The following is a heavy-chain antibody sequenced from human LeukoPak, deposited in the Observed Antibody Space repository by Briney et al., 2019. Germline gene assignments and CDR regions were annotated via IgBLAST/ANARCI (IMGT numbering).Heavy chain of an antibody. J-gene: IGHJ4*02. CDR1: GGSISSGGYY. Sequence: SETLSLTCTVSGGSISSGGYYWSWIRQHPGKGLEWIGYIYYSGSTYYNPSLKSRVTISVDTSKNQFSLKLSSVTAADTAVYYCACTHSSSWTFDYWGQGTLVTVSS. D-gene: IGHD6-13*01. V-gene: IGHV4-31*03. CDR3: ACTHSSSWTFDY. CDR2: IYYSGST.